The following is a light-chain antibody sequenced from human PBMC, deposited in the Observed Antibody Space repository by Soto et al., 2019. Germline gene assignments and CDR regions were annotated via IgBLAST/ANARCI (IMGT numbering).Light chain of an antibody. CDR3: SSYTSTSTWV. CDR2: EVS. Sequence: QSVLTQPASVSGSPGQSITISCTGTSSDVGGHNYVSWYQQYPGKAPKLLIYEVSDRPSGISNRFSGSTSGNTASLTISGLQAEDEADYYCSSYTSTSTWVFGGGTKVTVL. J-gene: IGLJ3*02. CDR1: SSDVGGHNY. V-gene: IGLV2-14*01.